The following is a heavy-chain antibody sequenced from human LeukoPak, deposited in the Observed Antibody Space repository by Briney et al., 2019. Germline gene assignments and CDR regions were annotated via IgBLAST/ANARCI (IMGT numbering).Heavy chain of an antibody. Sequence: GRSLRLSCAASGFTFSACAIHWVRQAPGKGLEWLAVISSNEINKYYADSVKGRFTISRDNSKNTLYLQMNSLRAEDTAVYYCAKKGGSSGRYDYFDYWGQGTLVTVSS. CDR2: ISSNEINK. J-gene: IGHJ4*02. V-gene: IGHV3-30-3*02. D-gene: IGHD6-19*01. CDR1: GFTFSACA. CDR3: AKKGGSSGRYDYFDY.